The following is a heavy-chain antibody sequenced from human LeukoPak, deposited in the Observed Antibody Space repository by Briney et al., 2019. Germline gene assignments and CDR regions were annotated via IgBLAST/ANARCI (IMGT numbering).Heavy chain of an antibody. CDR3: ARDYGEYYYYCYMDV. CDR2: ISAYIGTT. D-gene: IGHD3-10*01. CDR1: GYTFTSYG. Sequence: ASVKVSCKASGYTFTSYGISWVRQAPGQGLEWMGWISAYIGTTNYAQKLQGRVTITTDTSTSTAYMELRSLRSDDTAVYYGARDYGEYYYYCYMDVWGKGTTVTVSS. J-gene: IGHJ6*03. V-gene: IGHV1-18*01.